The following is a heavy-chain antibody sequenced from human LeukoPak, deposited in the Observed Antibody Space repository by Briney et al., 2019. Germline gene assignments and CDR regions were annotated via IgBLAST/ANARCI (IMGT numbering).Heavy chain of an antibody. V-gene: IGHV4-30-2*01. D-gene: IGHD5-18*01. Sequence: PSQTLSLTCAVSGGSISSGGYSWSWIRQPPGKGLEWIGYIYHSETTYYNPSLKSRVTISVDRSKNQFSLRLGSVTAADTAVYYCAKDPHTGIAPDYWGQGTLVTVSS. CDR2: IYHSETT. CDR1: GGSISSGGYS. CDR3: AKDPHTGIAPDY. J-gene: IGHJ4*02.